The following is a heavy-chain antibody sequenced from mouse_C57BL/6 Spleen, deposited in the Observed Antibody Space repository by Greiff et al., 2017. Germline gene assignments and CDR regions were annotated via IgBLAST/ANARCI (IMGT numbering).Heavy chain of an antibody. CDR1: GFNIKDDY. D-gene: IGHD2-2*01. CDR3: TASTVVAHYLDD. J-gene: IGHJ2*01. Sequence: VQLQQSGAELVRPGASVKLSCTASGFNIKDDYMHWVKQRPEQGLEWIGWIDPENGDTEYASKFQGKATIPADTSSNTAYLQLRSLTSEDTAVYYWTASTVVAHYLDDWGQGTTLTVSS. CDR2: IDPENGDT. V-gene: IGHV14-4*01.